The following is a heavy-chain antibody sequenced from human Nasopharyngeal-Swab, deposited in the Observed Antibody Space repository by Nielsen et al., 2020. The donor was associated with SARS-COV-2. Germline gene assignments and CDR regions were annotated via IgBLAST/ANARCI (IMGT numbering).Heavy chain of an antibody. D-gene: IGHD5-18*01. CDR3: ARDRAVDTHAFDI. Sequence: WVRQAPGQGLEGMGIINPSGGSTSYAQKFQGRVTMTRETSTSTVYMELSSLRSEDTAVYYCARDRAVDTHAFDIWGQGTMVTVSS. V-gene: IGHV1-46*01. CDR2: INPSGGST. J-gene: IGHJ3*02.